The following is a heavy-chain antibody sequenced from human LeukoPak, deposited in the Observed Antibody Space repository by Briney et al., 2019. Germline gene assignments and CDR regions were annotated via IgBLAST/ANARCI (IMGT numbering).Heavy chain of an antibody. CDR1: GYTFTGYY. J-gene: IGHJ6*02. Sequence: ASVTVSCKASGYTFTGYYMHWVRHAPGQGLEWMVWINPNSGGTNYAQKFQGRVTMTRDTSISTAYMELSRLRSDDTAVYYCARHSRDYYYYYGVDVWGQGTTVTVSS. CDR2: INPNSGGT. V-gene: IGHV1-2*02. D-gene: IGHD6-13*01. CDR3: ARHSRDYYYYYGVDV.